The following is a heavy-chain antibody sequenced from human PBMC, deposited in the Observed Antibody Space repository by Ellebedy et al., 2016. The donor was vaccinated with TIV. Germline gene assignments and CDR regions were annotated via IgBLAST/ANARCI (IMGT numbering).Heavy chain of an antibody. CDR2: IYYSGST. J-gene: IGHJ4*02. CDR1: GGSISSGGYY. Sequence: SETLSLTXTVSGGSISSGGYYWSWIRQHPGKGLEWIGYIYYSGSTYYNPSLKSRVTISVDTSKNQFSLKLSSVTATDTAVYYCARGVVVAATTFDYWGQGTLVTVSS. V-gene: IGHV4-31*03. CDR3: ARGVVVAATTFDY. D-gene: IGHD2-15*01.